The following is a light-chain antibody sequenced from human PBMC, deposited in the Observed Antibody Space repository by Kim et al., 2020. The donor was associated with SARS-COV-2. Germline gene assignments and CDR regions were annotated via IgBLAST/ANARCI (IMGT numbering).Light chain of an antibody. Sequence: GETVTISCTRSSGSIASHYVQWYQQRPGSAPTTVIYEDNQRPSGVPDRFSGSIDSSSNSASLTISGLKTEDEAEYYCHSYDSSNYVFGTGTKVTVL. J-gene: IGLJ1*01. CDR2: EDN. V-gene: IGLV6-57*03. CDR1: SGSIASHY. CDR3: HSYDSSNYV.